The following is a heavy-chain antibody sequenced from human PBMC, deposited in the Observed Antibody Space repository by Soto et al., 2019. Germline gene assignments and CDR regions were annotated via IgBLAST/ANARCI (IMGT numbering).Heavy chain of an antibody. CDR3: ARVQVRLWGSSVYYYYGMDV. J-gene: IGHJ6*02. CDR2: IIPIFGTA. D-gene: IGHD6-6*01. CDR1: GGTFSSYA. V-gene: IGHV1-69*12. Sequence: QVQLVQSGAEVKKPGSSVKVSCKASGGTFSSYAISWVRQAPGQGLEWMGGIIPIFGTANYAQKFQGRVTIPADESSRTAYRELSSLGSEDTAVYYCARVQVRLWGSSVYYYYGMDVWGQGTTVTVSS.